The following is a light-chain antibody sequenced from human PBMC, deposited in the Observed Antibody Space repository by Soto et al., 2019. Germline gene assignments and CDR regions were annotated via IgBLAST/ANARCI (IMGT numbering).Light chain of an antibody. CDR3: QQYNGPWT. CDR1: QSISSW. V-gene: IGKV1-5*03. J-gene: IGKJ1*01. Sequence: DIQMTQSPSTLSASVGDRVTITCRASQSISSWLAWYQQKPGKAPKLLIYKASTLESGVPSRFSGSGSGTEFTLTISSLQPDDFATYYCQQYNGPWTFDQGTKVEIK. CDR2: KAS.